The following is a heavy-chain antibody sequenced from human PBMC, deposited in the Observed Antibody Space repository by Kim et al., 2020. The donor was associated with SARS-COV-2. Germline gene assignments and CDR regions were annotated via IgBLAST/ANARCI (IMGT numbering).Heavy chain of an antibody. CDR3: ARVRSISSGWYGGGMDV. J-gene: IGHJ6*02. Sequence: FQGRVTMTRDTSTSTVYMELSRLRSEDTAVYYCARVRSISSGWYGGGMDVWGQGTTVTVSS. V-gene: IGHV1-46*01. D-gene: IGHD6-19*01.